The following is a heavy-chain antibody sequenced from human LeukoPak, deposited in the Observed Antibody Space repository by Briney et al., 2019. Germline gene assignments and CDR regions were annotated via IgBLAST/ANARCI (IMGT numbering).Heavy chain of an antibody. CDR2: IYYSGST. J-gene: IGHJ6*03. V-gene: IGHV4-59*11. Sequence: KPSETLSLTCTVSGGSISSHYWSWIRQPPGKGLEWIGYIYYSGSTNYNPSLKSRVTISVDTSKNQFSLKLSSVTAADTAMYYCARRAAQSASYYYYMDVWGKGTTVTVSS. CDR1: GGSISSHY. D-gene: IGHD2-15*01. CDR3: ARRAAQSASYYYYMDV.